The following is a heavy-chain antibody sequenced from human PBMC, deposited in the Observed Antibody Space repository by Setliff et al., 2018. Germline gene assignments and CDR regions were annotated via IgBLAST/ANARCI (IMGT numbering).Heavy chain of an antibody. Sequence: SETLSLTCTVSDGSLSTYYWSWIRQPPGKGLEFIGYVYYSGTANYNPSLKGRATLSIDTSKNQFSLEMTSVTAADTAVYYCARLRPIGSLDVWGKGTTVTVSS. J-gene: IGHJ6*04. V-gene: IGHV4-59*08. D-gene: IGHD2-15*01. CDR1: DGSLSTYY. CDR2: VYYSGTA. CDR3: ARLRPIGSLDV.